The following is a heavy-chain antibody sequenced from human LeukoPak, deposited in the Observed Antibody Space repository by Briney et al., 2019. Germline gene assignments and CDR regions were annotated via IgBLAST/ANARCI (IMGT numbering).Heavy chain of an antibody. Sequence: GGSLRLSCAASGFTFTNYGMHWVRQAPGKGLEWVAFIRYDGGDKSYGDSVKGRFTISRDNSKNTVHLQMNSLRAEDAAAYYCAKGGGSPYYFDYWGQGTLVTVSS. V-gene: IGHV3-30*02. CDR3: AKGGGSPYYFDY. CDR1: GFTFTNYG. D-gene: IGHD3-10*01. J-gene: IGHJ4*02. CDR2: IRYDGGDK.